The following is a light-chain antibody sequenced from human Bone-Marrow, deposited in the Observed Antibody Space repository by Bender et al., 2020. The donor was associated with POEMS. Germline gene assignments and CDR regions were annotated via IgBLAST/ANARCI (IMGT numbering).Light chain of an antibody. Sequence: QSALTQPASVSGSPGQSTTISCTGTSSDVGGFKYVSWYQHHPGKAPKLIISEVSNRPSGVSDRFSGSKSGNTASLTISALQAEDEADYYCSSYTTSSTWVFGGGTKLTVL. CDR1: SSDVGGFKY. CDR3: SSYTTSSTWV. CDR2: EVS. J-gene: IGLJ3*02. V-gene: IGLV2-14*01.